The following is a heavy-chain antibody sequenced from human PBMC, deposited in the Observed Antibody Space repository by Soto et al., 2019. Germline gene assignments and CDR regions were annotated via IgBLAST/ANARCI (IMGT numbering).Heavy chain of an antibody. J-gene: IGHJ4*02. CDR3: AKVGPDYSSSTRRFDY. CDR1: VFTFSTHA. CDR2: ISGSGASI. V-gene: IGHV3-23*01. D-gene: IGHD6-6*01. Sequence: GGSLLLSCESSVFTFSTHAMSWVRQAPGKGLEWVSSISGSGASIHYADSVKGRFTISRDNSKNTLYLQVNSLRAEDTAVYYCAKVGPDYSSSTRRFDYWGQGTLVTVSS.